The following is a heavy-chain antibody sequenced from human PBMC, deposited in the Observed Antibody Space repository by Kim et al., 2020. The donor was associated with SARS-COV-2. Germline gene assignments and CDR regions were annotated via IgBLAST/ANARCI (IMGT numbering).Heavy chain of an antibody. CDR2: ISYDGSNK. Sequence: GGSLRLSCAASGFTFSSYGMHWVRQAPGKGLEWVAVISYDGSNKYYADSVKGRFTISRDNSKNTLYLQMNSLRAEDTAVYYCAKPGLLGYSYGPNYFDYWGQGTRVT. V-gene: IGHV3-30*18. CDR3: AKPGLLGYSYGPNYFDY. J-gene: IGHJ4*02. D-gene: IGHD5-18*01. CDR1: GFTFSSYG.